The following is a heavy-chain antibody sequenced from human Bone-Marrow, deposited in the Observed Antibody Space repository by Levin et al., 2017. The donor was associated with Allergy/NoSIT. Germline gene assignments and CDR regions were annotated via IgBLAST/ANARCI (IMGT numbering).Heavy chain of an antibody. CDR2: ISSSSSYI. V-gene: IGHV3-21*01. CDR1: GFTFSSYS. CDR3: ARDLYGSGRYGMDV. D-gene: IGHD3-10*01. J-gene: IGHJ6*02. Sequence: GESLKISCAASGFTFSSYSMNWVRQAPGKGLEWVSSISSSSSYIYYADSVKGRFTISRDNAKNSLYLQMNSLRAEDTAVYYCARDLYGSGRYGMDVWGQGTTVTVSS.